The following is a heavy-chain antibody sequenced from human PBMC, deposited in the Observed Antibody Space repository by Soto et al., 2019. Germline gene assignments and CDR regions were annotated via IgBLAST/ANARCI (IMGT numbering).Heavy chain of an antibody. Sequence: PSETLSLTCTVSGGSVSRDSNFWSWIRQPPGKGLEWIGYIYYSGPTRYNPSLESRVTISIDSSKNQVSLNLTSVTAADTAVYYCARGSMTTVFPNWGQGXLVTVYS. CDR1: GGSVSRDSNF. CDR3: ARGSMTTVFPN. D-gene: IGHD4-4*01. J-gene: IGHJ4*02. CDR2: IYYSGPT. V-gene: IGHV4-61*01.